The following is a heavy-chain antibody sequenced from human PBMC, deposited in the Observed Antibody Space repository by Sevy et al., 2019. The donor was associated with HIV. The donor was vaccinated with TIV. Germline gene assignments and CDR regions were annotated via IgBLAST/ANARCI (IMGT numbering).Heavy chain of an antibody. Sequence: ASVKVSCKASGFIFLTSAVQWVRQARDQRLEWIGGIVVASDSTTDAEGFQERLTISKDMSTDTVYMHLSSLTSDDTATYFCVIDVWGADSSIHFPYWGQGTLVTVSS. CDR3: VIDVWGADSSIHFPY. CDR2: IVVASDST. D-gene: IGHD3-16*01. J-gene: IGHJ4*02. V-gene: IGHV1-58*01. CDR1: GFIFLTSA.